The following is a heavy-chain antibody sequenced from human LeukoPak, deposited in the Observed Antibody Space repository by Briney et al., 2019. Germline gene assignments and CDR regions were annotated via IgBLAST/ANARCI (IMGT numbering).Heavy chain of an antibody. V-gene: IGHV4-38-2*01. CDR1: GYSISSGYN. D-gene: IGHD2-21*01. Sequence: SGTLSLTCAVSGYSISSGYNRGWIRPPPGGLLEWIGSIFHRGKTYYTLSLKSRVTISVDKSKNQISLKLTPVTAEDTAVYYFAISHIPVFGGGGTRVTVSS. CDR2: IFHRGKT. J-gene: IGHJ4*02. CDR3: AISHIPVF.